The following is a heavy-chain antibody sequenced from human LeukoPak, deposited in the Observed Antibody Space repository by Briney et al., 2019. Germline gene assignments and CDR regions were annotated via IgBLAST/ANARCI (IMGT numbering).Heavy chain of an antibody. J-gene: IGHJ4*02. D-gene: IGHD2-21*02. CDR3: AKDIWSGGYCGGDCYWGIDY. Sequence: PGGSLRLSCAASGFTFSSYWMSWVRQAPGKGLEWVANIKQDGSEKYYVDSVKGRFTISRDNAKNSLYLQMNSLRAEDTALYYCAKDIWSGGYCGGDCYWGIDYWGQGTLVTVSS. CDR2: IKQDGSEK. V-gene: IGHV3-7*03. CDR1: GFTFSSYW.